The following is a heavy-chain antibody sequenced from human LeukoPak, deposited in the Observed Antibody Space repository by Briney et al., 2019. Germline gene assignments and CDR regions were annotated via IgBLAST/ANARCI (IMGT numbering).Heavy chain of an antibody. V-gene: IGHV3-15*01. CDR2: IKRKIDGETT. D-gene: IGHD3-9*01. Sequence: GGSLRLSCATSGFTFSDCWMSWVRQAPGKGLEWVGRIKRKIDGETTDYGAPVKGRFTISRDDSKNTLSLQMNSLQTEDTAVYYCVAGLGSSELYYWGQGTLVTVSS. CDR1: GFTFSDCW. J-gene: IGHJ4*02. CDR3: VAGLGSSELYY.